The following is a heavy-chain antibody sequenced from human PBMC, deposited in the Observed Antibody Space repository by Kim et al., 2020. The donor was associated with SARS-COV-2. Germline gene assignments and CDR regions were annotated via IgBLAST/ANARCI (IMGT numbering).Heavy chain of an antibody. CDR3: AREYRAGKKPQKVPAMPYFDY. Sequence: GGSLRLSCAASGFTFSSYAMHWVRQAPGKGLEWVAVISYDGSNKYYADSVKGRFTISRDNSKNTLYLQMNSLRAEDTAVYYCAREYRAGKKPQKVPAMPYFDYWGQGTLVTVSS. J-gene: IGHJ4*02. V-gene: IGHV3-30-3*01. D-gene: IGHD2-2*01. CDR2: ISYDGSNK. CDR1: GFTFSSYA.